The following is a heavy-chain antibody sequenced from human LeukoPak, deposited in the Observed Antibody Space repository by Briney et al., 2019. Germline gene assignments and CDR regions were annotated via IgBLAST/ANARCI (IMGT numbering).Heavy chain of an antibody. CDR1: GGSISSSSYY. J-gene: IGHJ4*02. CDR2: IYYSGST. CDR3: ATLVSVRGVMFFDY. D-gene: IGHD3-10*01. V-gene: IGHV4-39*01. Sequence: SETLSLTCTVSGGSISSSSYYWGWIRQPPGKGLEWIGSIYYSGSTYYNPSLKSRVTISVDTSKNQFSLKLSSVTAADTAVYYCATLVSVRGVMFFDYRGQGTLVTVSS.